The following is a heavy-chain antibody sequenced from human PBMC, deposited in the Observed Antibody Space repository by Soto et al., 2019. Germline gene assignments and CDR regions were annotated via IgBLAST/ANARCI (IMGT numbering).Heavy chain of an antibody. CDR2: ISSSSSYI. CDR3: AREYYILTGYPDYCDY. J-gene: IGHJ4*02. CDR1: GFTFSSYS. D-gene: IGHD3-9*01. Sequence: GGSLRLSCAASGFTFSSYSMNWVRQAPGKGLEWVSSISSSSSYIYYADSVKGRFTISRDNAKNSLYLQMNSLRAEDTAVYYCAREYYILTGYPDYCDYWGQGTLVTVSS. V-gene: IGHV3-21*01.